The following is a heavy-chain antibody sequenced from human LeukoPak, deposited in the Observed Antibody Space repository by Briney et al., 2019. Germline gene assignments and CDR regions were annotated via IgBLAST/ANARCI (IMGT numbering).Heavy chain of an antibody. CDR2: IYYSGST. J-gene: IGHJ4*02. D-gene: IGHD6-19*01. V-gene: IGHV4-59*01. CDR3: VTAQGSGLHDY. CDR1: GGSISGYY. Sequence: SETLSHTCTVSGGSISGYYWSWIRQPPGKGLEWIAYIYYSGSTYYNPSLKSRVTISLDTSNSQFSLTLTSMTAADTAVHYCVTAQGSGLHDYWGQGTLATVSS.